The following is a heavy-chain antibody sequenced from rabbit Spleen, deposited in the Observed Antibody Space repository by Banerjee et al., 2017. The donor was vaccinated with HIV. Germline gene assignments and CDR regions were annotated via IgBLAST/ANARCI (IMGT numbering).Heavy chain of an antibody. Sequence: QSLEESGGGLVQPEGSLALTCKASGFSFSSSDYICWVRQAPGKGLEWISCIAGSSSGFTYSATWAKGRFTISKTSSTTMTLQMTSLTVADTATYFCARDTGSSFSSYGMDLWGPGTLVTVS. CDR2: IAGSSSGFT. CDR1: GFSFSSSDY. D-gene: IGHD8-1*01. CDR3: ARDTGSSFSSYGMDL. V-gene: IGHV1S40*01. J-gene: IGHJ6*01.